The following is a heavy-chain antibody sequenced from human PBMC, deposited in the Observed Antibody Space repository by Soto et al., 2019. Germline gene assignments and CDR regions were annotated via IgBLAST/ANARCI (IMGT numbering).Heavy chain of an antibody. Sequence: SETQSRTCAPAGSPISGSIHTWNWLPHTQGKGLEWIGYIYHSGSTYYNPSLKSLVTISVDRSKNQFSLKLSSVTAADTAVYYCARERYCGGDCSDAFDIWGQGTMVTVSS. CDR2: IYHSGST. V-gene: IGHV4-30-2*01. J-gene: IGHJ3*02. CDR1: GSPISGSIHT. D-gene: IGHD2-21*02. CDR3: ARERYCGGDCSDAFDI.